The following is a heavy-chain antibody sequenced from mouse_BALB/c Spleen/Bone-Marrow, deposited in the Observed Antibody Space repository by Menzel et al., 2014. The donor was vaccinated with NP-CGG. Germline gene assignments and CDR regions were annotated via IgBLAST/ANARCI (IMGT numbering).Heavy chain of an antibody. CDR2: ILPGSDST. CDR1: GYTFSSYW. D-gene: IGHD3-2*01. Sequence: VQLQQSGAGLMKPGASVKISCKATGYTFSSYWIEWVKQRPGHGLEWIGEILPGSDSTNYNENFKGKATFTADTSSNTAYMQRNSLTSEDSAVYFCARDSSDYLAWFAYWGQGTLVTVSA. V-gene: IGHV1-9*01. J-gene: IGHJ3*01. CDR3: ARDSSDYLAWFAY.